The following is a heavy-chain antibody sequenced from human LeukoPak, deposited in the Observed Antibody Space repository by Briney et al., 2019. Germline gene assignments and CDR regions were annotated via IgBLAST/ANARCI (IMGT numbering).Heavy chain of an antibody. Sequence: SGTLSLTCTVSGGSVRSSTYYCCWLRQPPGKGLEWLTSIICSWNTYNQSLKSRATISLDTSKNQFSMKLSSVTAADTAVYYCAKRGFCKTSICPWGQGTLVTVSS. CDR3: AKRGFCKTSICP. D-gene: IGHD2/OR15-2a*01. J-gene: IGHJ5*02. CDR2: IICSWNT. V-gene: IGHV4-39*01. CDR1: GGSVRSSTYY.